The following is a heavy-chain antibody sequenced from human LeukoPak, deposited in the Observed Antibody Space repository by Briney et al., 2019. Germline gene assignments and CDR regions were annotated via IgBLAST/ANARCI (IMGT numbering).Heavy chain of an antibody. Sequence: GSLRLSCAASGFTFSSYAMSWVRQAPGKGLEWVSAISGSGGSTYYADSVKGRFTISRDNSKNTLYLQMNSLRAEDTAVYYCAKAGGYCTNGVCLYYFDYWGQGTLVTVSS. V-gene: IGHV3-23*01. CDR3: AKAGGYCTNGVCLYYFDY. D-gene: IGHD2-8*01. CDR2: ISGSGGST. J-gene: IGHJ4*02. CDR1: GFTFSSYA.